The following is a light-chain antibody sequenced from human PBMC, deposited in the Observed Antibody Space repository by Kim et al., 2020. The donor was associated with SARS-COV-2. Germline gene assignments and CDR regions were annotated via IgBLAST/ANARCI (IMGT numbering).Light chain of an antibody. Sequence: DIQMTQSPSTLSASVGDRVTITCRASQSISSRLAWYQQKAGKAPKLLIYEVSSLESGVPSRFSGSGSGTEFTLTVSSLQPDDSATYYCQEYYSYSWTFGQGTKLEI. CDR3: QEYYSYSWT. CDR1: QSISSR. J-gene: IGKJ1*01. V-gene: IGKV1-5*03. CDR2: EVS.